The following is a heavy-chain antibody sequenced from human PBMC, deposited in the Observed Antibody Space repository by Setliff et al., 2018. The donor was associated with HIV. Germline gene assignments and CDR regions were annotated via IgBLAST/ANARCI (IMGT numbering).Heavy chain of an antibody. CDR2: IHYSGST. J-gene: IGHJ3*02. CDR1: SGSISSNSFY. CDR3: ARNVAATSAFDI. D-gene: IGHD6-19*01. Sequence: SETLSLTCTVSSGSISSNSFYWGWIRQPPGKGLEWIETIHYSGSTYYNPSLKSRVSISVDTYKNQFSLKLTSVTAADTAVYYCARNVAATSAFDIWGRGTMVTVS. V-gene: IGHV4-39*01.